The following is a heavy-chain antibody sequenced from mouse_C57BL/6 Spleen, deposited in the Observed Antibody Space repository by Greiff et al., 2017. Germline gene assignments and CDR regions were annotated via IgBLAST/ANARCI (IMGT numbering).Heavy chain of an antibody. CDR3: ARRGDAHWYFDV. V-gene: IGHV1-54*01. J-gene: IGHJ1*03. D-gene: IGHD3-3*01. CDR1: GYAFTNYL. CDR2: INPGSGGT. Sequence: QVQLQQSGAELARPGTSVKVSCKASGYAFTNYLIEWVKQRPGQGLEWIGVINPGSGGTNYNEKFKGKATLTADKSSSTAYMQLSSLTSEDSAVYFCARRGDAHWYFDVWGTGTTVTVSS.